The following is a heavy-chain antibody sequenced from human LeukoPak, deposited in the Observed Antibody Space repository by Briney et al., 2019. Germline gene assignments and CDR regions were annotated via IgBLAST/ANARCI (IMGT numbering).Heavy chain of an antibody. V-gene: IGHV4-59*01. CDR2: IYYRGDT. D-gene: IGHD4/OR15-4a*01. J-gene: IGHJ5*02. CDR1: RGSISGYS. CDR3: VRGPYGASISKWFDP. Sequence: SETLSLTCTVSRGSISGYSWSWIRQSPGGGLEGIGYIYYRGDTAYNPSLRSRVTLSVDTSKNQFSMQLRSMTTADTAVYYCVRGPYGASISKWFDPWGQGTQVIVSP.